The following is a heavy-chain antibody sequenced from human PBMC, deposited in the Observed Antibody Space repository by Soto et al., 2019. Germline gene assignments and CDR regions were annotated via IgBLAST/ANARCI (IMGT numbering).Heavy chain of an antibody. V-gene: IGHV1-18*01. Sequence: ASVKVSCKASGYTFTSYGISWVRQAPGQGLEWMGWISAYNGNTNYAQKLQGRVTMTTDTSTSTAYMELRSLRSDDTAVYYCARDVVPAAITRHNLLAPWGQGTLVTVSS. CDR2: ISAYNGNT. J-gene: IGHJ5*02. CDR1: GYTFTSYG. D-gene: IGHD2-2*01. CDR3: ARDVVPAAITRHNLLAP.